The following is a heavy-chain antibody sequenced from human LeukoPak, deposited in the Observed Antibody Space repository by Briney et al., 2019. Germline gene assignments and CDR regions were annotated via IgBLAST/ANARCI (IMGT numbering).Heavy chain of an antibody. V-gene: IGHV4-4*07. Sequence: SETLSLTCDVSGGSIRSYYWGWVRQPAGKGLEWIGRIYTTGTTHFSPSLKSRLTMSVDTSKNQFSLKLTSVTAADTAVYFCARQVYTASYYFLDYWSQGTLVTVSS. CDR2: IYTTGTT. J-gene: IGHJ4*02. CDR1: GGSIRSYY. CDR3: ARQVYTASYYFLDY. D-gene: IGHD1-26*01.